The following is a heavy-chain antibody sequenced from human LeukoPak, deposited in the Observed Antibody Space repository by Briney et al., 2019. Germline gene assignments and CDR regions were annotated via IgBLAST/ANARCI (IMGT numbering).Heavy chain of an antibody. J-gene: IGHJ4*02. CDR3: ASQKGRNGDYSTDY. CDR1: GYTFTSYD. Sequence: ASVKVSCKASGYTFTSYDINWVRQATGQGLEWMGWINPTSGDTGYAQSFQGRVTLTRSTSKNTAYVELSSLTSEDTAVYYCASQKGRNGDYSTDYWGQGTLVTVSS. V-gene: IGHV1-8*01. D-gene: IGHD4-17*01. CDR2: INPTSGDT.